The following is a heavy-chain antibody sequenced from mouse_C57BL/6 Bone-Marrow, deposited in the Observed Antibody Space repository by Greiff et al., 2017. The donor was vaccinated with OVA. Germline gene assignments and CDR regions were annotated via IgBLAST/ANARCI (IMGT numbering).Heavy chain of an antibody. Sequence: EVKLQESGAELVRPGASVKLSCTASGFNIKGDCMHWVKQRPEQGLEWIGWIDPAYGDTEYASKFQGKATLTADKSSNTAYLQRSRQAAEDAAVYYGTTVRWLLGAMDYWGQGTSVTVSA. J-gene: IGHJ4*01. D-gene: IGHD1-1*02. CDR2: IDPAYGDT. V-gene: IGHV14-4*01. CDR3: TTVRWLLGAMDY. CDR1: GFNIKGDC.